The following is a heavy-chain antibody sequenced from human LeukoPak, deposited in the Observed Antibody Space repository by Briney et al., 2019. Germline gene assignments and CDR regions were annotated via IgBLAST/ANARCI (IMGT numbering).Heavy chain of an antibody. CDR3: ARVRKQLLTYYYYYMDV. CDR2: INPNSGGT. D-gene: IGHD6-6*01. V-gene: IGHV1-2*02. J-gene: IGHJ6*03. Sequence: ASVKVSCKASGYTFTGYYVHWVRQAPGQGLEWMGWINPNSGGTNYAQKFQGRVTMTRDTSISTAYMELSRLRSDDTAVYYCARVRKQLLTYYYYYMDVWGKGATVTVSS. CDR1: GYTFTGYY.